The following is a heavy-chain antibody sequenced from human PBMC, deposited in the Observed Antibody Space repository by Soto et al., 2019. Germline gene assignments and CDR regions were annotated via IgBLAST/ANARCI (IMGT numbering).Heavy chain of an antibody. Sequence: SGTLSLTCTVSRCSMNNYYCSCIRQPPGKGLEWIGYIYYSGSTNYNPSLKSRVTISVDTSKNQFSLKLSSVTAADAAVYYCAGGPMGYDSWGQGTLVTVS. CDR3: AGGPMGYDS. V-gene: IGHV4-59*01. CDR1: RCSMNNYY. J-gene: IGHJ4*02. CDR2: IYYSGST. D-gene: IGHD3-16*01.